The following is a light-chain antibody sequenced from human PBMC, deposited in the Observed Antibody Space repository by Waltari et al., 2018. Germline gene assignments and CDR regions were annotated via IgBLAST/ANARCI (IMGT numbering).Light chain of an antibody. V-gene: IGKV3-20*01. J-gene: IGKJ1*01. Sequence: EIVLTQSPGTLSLSPGESATLSCRTSQSVTRALAWYQQKPGQAPRLLIYGASNRATVIPDRFSGSGSGTDFSLTISSLEPEDFAVYYCQHYLRLPVTFGQGTTVEVK. CDR1: QSVTRA. CDR2: GAS. CDR3: QHYLRLPVT.